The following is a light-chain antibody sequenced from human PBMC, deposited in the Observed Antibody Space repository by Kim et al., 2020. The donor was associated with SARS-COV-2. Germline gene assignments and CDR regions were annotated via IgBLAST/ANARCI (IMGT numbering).Light chain of an antibody. CDR1: QSVSGY. CDR3: QQRSSWPIT. V-gene: IGKV3-11*01. Sequence: PGETATLSCRARQSVSGYLAWYQQKPGQAPRLLIYDASTRATGIPARFSGSESGTHFTLTISSLEPEDFAVYYCQQRSSWPITFGQGTRLEIK. CDR2: DAS. J-gene: IGKJ5*01.